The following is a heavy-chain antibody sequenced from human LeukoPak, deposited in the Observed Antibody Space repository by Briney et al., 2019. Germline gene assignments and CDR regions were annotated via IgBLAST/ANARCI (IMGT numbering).Heavy chain of an antibody. D-gene: IGHD6-19*01. Sequence: GGSLRLSCTASGFTFGDYGMSWVRQAPGKGLEWVGFIRSKAYGGTTEYAASVKGRFIISRDDFKSIAYLQMNSLKTEDTAVYYCTRSSSGWYSDNWGQGTLVAVSS. CDR1: GFTFGDYG. V-gene: IGHV3-49*04. CDR2: IRSKAYGGTT. CDR3: TRSSSGWYSDN. J-gene: IGHJ4*02.